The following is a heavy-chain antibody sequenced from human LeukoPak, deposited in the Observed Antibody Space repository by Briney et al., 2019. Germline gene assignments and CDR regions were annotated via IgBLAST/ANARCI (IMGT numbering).Heavy chain of an antibody. D-gene: IGHD2-21*02. CDR1: GFTFSNYG. Sequence: HSGGSLRLSCAASGFTFSNYGMNWVRQAPGKGLEWVANIKQTGSEKYYVDSVRGRFTISRDDAENSLYLQMNSLRAEDTAVYYCARDREVVTAKYYFDYWGQGTLVTVSS. V-gene: IGHV3-7*01. J-gene: IGHJ4*02. CDR3: ARDREVVTAKYYFDY. CDR2: IKQTGSEK.